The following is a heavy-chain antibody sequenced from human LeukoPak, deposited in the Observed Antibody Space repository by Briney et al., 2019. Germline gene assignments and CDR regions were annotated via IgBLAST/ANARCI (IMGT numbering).Heavy chain of an antibody. J-gene: IGHJ4*02. D-gene: IGHD3-10*01. CDR2: ISGTTTNT. V-gene: IGHV3-23*01. CDR1: GFTFRTSA. Sequence: GGSLRLSCEASGFTFRTSAMNWVRQAPGRGLEWVSTISGTTTNTYYADSVKGRFTISRDNSKNTLYLQMNSLRAEDTAVYYCAKDPGVLLWFGELSYFDYWGQGTLVTVSS. CDR3: AKDPGVLLWFGELSYFDY.